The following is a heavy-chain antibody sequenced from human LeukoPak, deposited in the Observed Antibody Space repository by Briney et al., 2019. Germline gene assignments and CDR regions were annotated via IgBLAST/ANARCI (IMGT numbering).Heavy chain of an antibody. CDR2: ISSSGSTI. Sequence: GGSLRLSCAASGFTFSDYYMSWIRQAPGKGLEWVSYISSSGSTIYYADSVKGRFTISRDNAKNSLYLQMNSLRAEDTAVYYCARAQLVGSYNWFDPWRQGTLVTVSS. J-gene: IGHJ5*02. D-gene: IGHD6-6*01. CDR3: ARAQLVGSYNWFDP. CDR1: GFTFSDYY. V-gene: IGHV3-11*04.